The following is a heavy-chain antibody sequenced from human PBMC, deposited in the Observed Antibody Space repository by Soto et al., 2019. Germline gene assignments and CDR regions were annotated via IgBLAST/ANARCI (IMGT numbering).Heavy chain of an antibody. Sequence: PGGSLRLSCAASGFTFSSYGMHWVRQAPGKGLEWVAVISYDGSNKYYADSVKGRFTISRDNSKNTLYLQMNSLRAEDTAVYYCAKRDSAATGSFDYWGQGTLVTVSS. D-gene: IGHD2-15*01. CDR3: AKRDSAATGSFDY. CDR1: GFTFSSYG. V-gene: IGHV3-30*18. CDR2: ISYDGSNK. J-gene: IGHJ4*02.